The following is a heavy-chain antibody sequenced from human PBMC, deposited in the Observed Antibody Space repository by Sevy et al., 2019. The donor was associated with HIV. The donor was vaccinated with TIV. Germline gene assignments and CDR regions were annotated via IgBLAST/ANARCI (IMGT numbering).Heavy chain of an antibody. CDR3: ARDAALSNYYDSSGYPNAFDI. V-gene: IGHV3-21*01. D-gene: IGHD3-22*01. CDR1: GFTFSSYS. CDR2: ISSSSSYI. Sequence: GGSLRLSCAASGFTFSSYSMNWVRQAPGKGLEWVSSISSSSSYIYYAHSVKGRFTISRDNAKNSLYLQMNSLRAEDTAVNYCARDAALSNYYDSSGYPNAFDIWGQGTMVTVSS. J-gene: IGHJ3*02.